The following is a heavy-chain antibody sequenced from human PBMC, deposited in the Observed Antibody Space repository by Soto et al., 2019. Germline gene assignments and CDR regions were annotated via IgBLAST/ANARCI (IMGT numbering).Heavy chain of an antibody. V-gene: IGHV4-4*07. Sequence: QVQLQESGPGLVKPSETLTLICNVSGDSMSGYYGSWVRQPAGQGLVWIGRVYSSGVANYNPSIESRVTMSIDTSKNQFSLGLRSVAAADTAVYFCARLGSGSSLVYWGQGIPVTVSS. CDR1: GDSMSGYY. J-gene: IGHJ4*02. D-gene: IGHD6-6*01. CDR2: VYSSGVA. CDR3: ARLGSGSSLVY.